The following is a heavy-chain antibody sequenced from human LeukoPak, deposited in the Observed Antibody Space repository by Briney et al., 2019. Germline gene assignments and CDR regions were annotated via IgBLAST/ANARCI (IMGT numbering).Heavy chain of an antibody. D-gene: IGHD1-14*01. CDR3: ATETIGRHYDY. V-gene: IGHV3-21*01. CDR1: GFTFSSYA. Sequence: GGSLRLSCAVSGFTFSSYAMSWVRQAPGKGLEWVSSIGSTGTDRYYADSVKGRFAISRDNAKNSLYLQMNSLRAEDTAVYYCATETIGRHYDYWGQGTLLTVSS. J-gene: IGHJ4*02. CDR2: IGSTGTDR.